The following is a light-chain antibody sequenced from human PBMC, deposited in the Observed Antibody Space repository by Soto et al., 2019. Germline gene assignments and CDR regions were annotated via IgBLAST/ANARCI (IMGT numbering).Light chain of an antibody. Sequence: DIEMTQSPSSLSASIGYRVTITCRASQTSGTYLNWFQQKPGKAPKLLIYAASNLQSGVPSRFSGSGSGTDFTLIISRLEPEDFAVYLCQQYVTSPPWTFGQGTRVEIK. V-gene: IGKV1-39*01. J-gene: IGKJ1*01. CDR1: QTSGTY. CDR3: QQYVTSPPWT. CDR2: AAS.